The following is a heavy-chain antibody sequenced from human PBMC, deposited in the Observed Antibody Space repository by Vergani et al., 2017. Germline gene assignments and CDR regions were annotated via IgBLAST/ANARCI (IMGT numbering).Heavy chain of an antibody. D-gene: IGHD2-15*01. V-gene: IGHV4-61*02. Sequence: QVQLQESGPGLVRPSQTLSLTCTVSGASISSGSYYWSWFRQPAGKRLEWIGRFYTGGSTYYNPSLESRVTMSVDTSKSQFSLKLSSVTAADTAVYYCTRHWAVVAANNWFDPWGQGTLVTVSS. CDR2: FYTGGST. CDR1: GASISSGSYY. J-gene: IGHJ5*02. CDR3: TRHWAVVAANNWFDP.